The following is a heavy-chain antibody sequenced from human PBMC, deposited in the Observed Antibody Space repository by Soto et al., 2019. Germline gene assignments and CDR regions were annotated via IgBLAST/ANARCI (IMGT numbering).Heavy chain of an antibody. V-gene: IGHV3-23*01. Sequence: EVQLLESGGGLVQPGGSLRLACAAYGFTFSSYAMSWVRQAPGKGLEWVSAISGSGGSTYYADSEKGRFTISRDKSTNTLYLRMNSLRVEDTTVYYCANSLQWLRLRGASFESLDYWCQGTLVTVSS. CDR3: ANSLQWLRLRGASFESLDY. J-gene: IGHJ4*02. D-gene: IGHD5-12*01. CDR1: GFTFSSYA. CDR2: ISGSGGST.